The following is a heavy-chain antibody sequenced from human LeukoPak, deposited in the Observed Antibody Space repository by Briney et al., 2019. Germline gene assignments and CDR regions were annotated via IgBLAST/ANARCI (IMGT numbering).Heavy chain of an antibody. Sequence: GASVTVSCKASGGTFSSYAISWVRQAPGQGLEWMGGIIPIFGTANYAQKFQGRVTITADESTSTAYMELSSLRSEDTAVYYCARDSVAGPYYFDYWGQGTLVTVSS. V-gene: IGHV1-69*13. CDR3: ARDSVAGPYYFDY. J-gene: IGHJ4*02. CDR2: IIPIFGTA. CDR1: GGTFSSYA. D-gene: IGHD6-19*01.